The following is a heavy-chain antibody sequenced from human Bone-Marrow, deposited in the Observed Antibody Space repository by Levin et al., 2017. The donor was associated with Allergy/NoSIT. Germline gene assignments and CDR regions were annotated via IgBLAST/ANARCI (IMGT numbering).Heavy chain of an antibody. Sequence: PGGSLRLSCAASGFSFSSFWMHWVRQVPGKGLVWVSRIDEGGSFSDYADSVRGRFTISRDNAKSTLYQQMNSLGADDTAVYYCARDVAGRSGFWGQGTLVTVSS. J-gene: IGHJ4*02. CDR3: ARDVAGRSGF. CDR1: GFSFSSFW. D-gene: IGHD2-15*01. V-gene: IGHV3-74*01. CDR2: IDEGGSFS.